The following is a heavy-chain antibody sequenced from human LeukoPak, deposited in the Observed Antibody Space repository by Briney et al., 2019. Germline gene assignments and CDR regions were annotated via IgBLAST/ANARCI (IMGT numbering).Heavy chain of an antibody. Sequence: SQTLSLTCGISGDSVSSNSAAWNWIRQSPSRGLEWLGRIYYRSKWYIDYAVSVKSRITINPDTSKNQFSLQLKSVTPEDTAVYYCARGGPATGTLGYYGLDVWGQGTTITVSS. CDR2: IYYRSKWYI. V-gene: IGHV6-1*01. CDR1: GDSVSSNSAA. D-gene: IGHD6-13*01. CDR3: ARGGPATGTLGYYGLDV. J-gene: IGHJ6*02.